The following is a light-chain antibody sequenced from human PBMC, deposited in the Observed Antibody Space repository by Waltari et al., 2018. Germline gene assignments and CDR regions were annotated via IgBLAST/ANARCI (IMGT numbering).Light chain of an antibody. Sequence: QSVLTQPPSASGTPGQTVTISCSGTNSNIGRNSVFWYQQLPGTAPKLMIYDVSNRPSGVSNRFSGSKSGNTASLTISGLQAEDEADYYCSSYTSSSLWVFGTGTKVTVL. J-gene: IGLJ1*01. V-gene: IGLV2-14*03. CDR2: DVS. CDR1: NSNIGRNS. CDR3: SSYTSSSLWV.